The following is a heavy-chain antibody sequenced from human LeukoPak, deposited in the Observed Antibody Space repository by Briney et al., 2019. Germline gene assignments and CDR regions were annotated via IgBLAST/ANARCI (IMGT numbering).Heavy chain of an antibody. V-gene: IGHV4-59*01. CDR1: GGSIRSYF. D-gene: IGHD5-12*01. CDR3: ARGLVLATDDAFDI. CDR2: IWDTEIT. Sequence: SETLSLTCTVSGGSIRSYFCSWLRQPPGKGLEWIGYIWDTEITDYNPSLKSRVTISLDTSKNHFSLKLRSVTAADTALYFCARGLVLATDDAFDIWGQGTLVTVSS. J-gene: IGHJ3*02.